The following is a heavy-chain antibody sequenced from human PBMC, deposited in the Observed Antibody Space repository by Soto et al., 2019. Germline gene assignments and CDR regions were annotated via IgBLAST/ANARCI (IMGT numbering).Heavy chain of an antibody. D-gene: IGHD3-10*01. J-gene: IGHJ4*02. CDR2: INPRNGDT. V-gene: IGHV1-2*04. Sequence: ASVKVSCKGSGYTFTGYFLHWVRLAPGQGLEWMGWINPRNGDTNYAQKFQGWVTMTRDTSIGTAFMDLTRLTSDDTALYYCARAGPTSPYHSGKGFDTWGQGTLVTVSS. CDR3: ARAGPTSPYHSGKGFDT. CDR1: GYTFTGYF.